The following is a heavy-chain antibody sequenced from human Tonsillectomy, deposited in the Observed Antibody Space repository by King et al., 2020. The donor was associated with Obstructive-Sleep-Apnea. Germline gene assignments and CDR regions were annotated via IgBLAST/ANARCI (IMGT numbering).Heavy chain of an antibody. V-gene: IGHV3-21*01. CDR3: ARELITGEGSQYAFDI. J-gene: IGHJ3*02. CDR1: GFTFSGYN. CDR2: ISSSSSYL. D-gene: IGHD1-20*01. Sequence: VQLVESGGGLFKPGESLRLSCAASGFTFSGYNMNWVRQAPGKGLEWVSSISSSSSYLYYADSLKGRFTISRDNAKNSLYLQMDSLRPEDTAVYYCARELITGEGSQYAFDIWGQGTMVTVSS.